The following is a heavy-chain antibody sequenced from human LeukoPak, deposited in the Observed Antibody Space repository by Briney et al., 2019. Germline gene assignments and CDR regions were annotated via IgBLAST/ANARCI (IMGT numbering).Heavy chain of an antibody. D-gene: IGHD1-26*01. J-gene: IGHJ4*02. CDR1: GFTFSIYA. CDR2: ISYDGNNK. CDR3: ARDPNPLRESY. Sequence: PGGSLRLSCAASGFTFSIYAMNWVRQAPGKWREWVAVISYDGNNKFYGDSVKGRLTISRDNSKNTLYLQMNSLRAEDTAVYYCARDPNPLRESYWGQGTLVTVSS. V-gene: IGHV3-30-3*01.